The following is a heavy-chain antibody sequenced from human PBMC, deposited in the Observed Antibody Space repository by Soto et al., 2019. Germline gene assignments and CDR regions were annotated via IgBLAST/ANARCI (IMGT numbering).Heavy chain of an antibody. CDR2: VSYDGSNN. CDR3: ARGDHGDHTFANYFDY. V-gene: IGHV3-30-3*01. J-gene: IGHJ4*02. CDR1: GFTFSTCA. Sequence: QVQLVESGGGVVQPGRSLRLSCAASGFTFSTCAMHWVRQAPGKGLEWVAVVSYDGSNNYYAESVRGRFTISRDNSKNTLYLQMNSLTTDDTAVYYCARGDHGDHTFANYFDYWGQGTLVTVSS. D-gene: IGHD4-17*01.